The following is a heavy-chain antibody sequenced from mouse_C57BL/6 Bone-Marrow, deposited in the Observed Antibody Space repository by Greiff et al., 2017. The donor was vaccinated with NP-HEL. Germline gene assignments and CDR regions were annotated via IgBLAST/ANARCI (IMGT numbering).Heavy chain of an antibody. Sequence: VQLQQSGAELMKPGASVKLSCKATGYTFAGYWIEWVKQRPGHGLEWFGEILPGSGSTNYNEKFKGKATFTADTSSNTAYMQLSSLTTEDSAIYDCARIPYYYGSWAYWGQGTLVTVSA. CDR2: ILPGSGST. D-gene: IGHD1-1*01. V-gene: IGHV1-9*01. CDR3: ARIPYYYGSWAY. CDR1: GYTFAGYW. J-gene: IGHJ3*01.